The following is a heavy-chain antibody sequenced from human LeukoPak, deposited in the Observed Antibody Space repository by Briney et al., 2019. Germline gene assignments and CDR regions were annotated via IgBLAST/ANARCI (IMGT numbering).Heavy chain of an antibody. CDR1: GYTFTSYG. CDR3: ARDPLGPGTTITRFDP. CDR2: ISAYIGNT. D-gene: IGHD1-7*01. V-gene: IGHV1-18*01. J-gene: IGHJ5*02. Sequence: ASVKVSCXASGYTFTSYGITWVRHTPGQGLVWMGWISAYIGNTNCAQKLQGRVTMTTDTSTNTAYMELRSLRSDDTAVYYCARDPLGPGTTITRFDPWGQGTLVTVSS.